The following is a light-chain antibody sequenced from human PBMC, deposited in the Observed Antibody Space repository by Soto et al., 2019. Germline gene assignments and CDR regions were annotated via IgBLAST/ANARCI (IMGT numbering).Light chain of an antibody. CDR2: AAS. J-gene: IGKJ1*01. Sequence: DIQMTQSPSSLSASVGDRVTFNCRASQGISNHLAWYQQKPGKGPKLLIYAASTLQSGVPSRFSGSGSGTDFTLTISSLQPDDVATYFCQNYNSALWTFGQGTKVEI. V-gene: IGKV1-27*01. CDR1: QGISNH. CDR3: QNYNSALWT.